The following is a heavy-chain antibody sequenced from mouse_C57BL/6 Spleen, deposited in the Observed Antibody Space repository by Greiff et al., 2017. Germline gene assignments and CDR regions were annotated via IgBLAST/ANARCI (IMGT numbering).Heavy chain of an antibody. CDR3: TGWFGSFAY. D-gene: IGHD1-1*02. CDR1: GFTFSNYW. Sequence: EVQLQESGGGLVQPGGSMKLSCVASGFTFSNYWMNWVRQSPEKGLEWVAQIRLKSDNYATHYAESVKGRFTISRDDSKSSVYLQMNNLRAEDTGIYYCTGWFGSFAYWGQGTLVTVSA. J-gene: IGHJ3*01. CDR2: IRLKSDNYAT. V-gene: IGHV6-3*01.